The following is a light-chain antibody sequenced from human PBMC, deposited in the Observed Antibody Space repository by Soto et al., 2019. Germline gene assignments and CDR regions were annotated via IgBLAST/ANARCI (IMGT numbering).Light chain of an antibody. CDR3: QSYDRSLGAVV. J-gene: IGLJ2*01. V-gene: IGLV1-40*01. CDR2: GNS. CDR1: SSNIGAGYD. Sequence: QSVLTQPPSVSGAPGQRVTISCTGSSSNIGAGYDVHWYQQLPGTAPKLLIYGNSNRPSGVPDRFSGSKSGTSASLAITGLQAEDEADYYRQSYDRSLGAVVIGGGTKLTVL.